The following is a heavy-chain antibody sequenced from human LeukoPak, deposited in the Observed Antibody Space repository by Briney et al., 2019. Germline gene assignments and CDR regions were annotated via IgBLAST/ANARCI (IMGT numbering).Heavy chain of an antibody. D-gene: IGHD3-16*01. CDR2: INNDGSDT. CDR3: ARDLGGPDY. Sequence: PGGSLRLSCAASGFTLSNYWMHWVRQAPGTGLVWVSRINNDGSDTAYADAAKGRFSISRDNAKNTLYLQMSSLRVEDTAIYYCARDLGGPDYWGQGTLVTVSS. CDR1: GFTLSNYW. V-gene: IGHV3-74*01. J-gene: IGHJ4*02.